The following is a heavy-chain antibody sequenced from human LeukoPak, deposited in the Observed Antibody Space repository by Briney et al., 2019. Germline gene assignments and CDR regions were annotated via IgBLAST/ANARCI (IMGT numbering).Heavy chain of an antibody. V-gene: IGHV3-30*18. CDR2: ISFDGGSK. CDR3: TNGDYANY. CDR1: GFTFSTFG. J-gene: IGHJ4*02. Sequence: GGSLRLSCAASGFTFSTFGMHWVRQAPGKGLEWVAVISFDGGSKYYADSVMGRFTISRDNSKSTVYLQMNSLKTEDTAVYYCTNGDYANYWGQGTLVTVSS. D-gene: IGHD4-17*01.